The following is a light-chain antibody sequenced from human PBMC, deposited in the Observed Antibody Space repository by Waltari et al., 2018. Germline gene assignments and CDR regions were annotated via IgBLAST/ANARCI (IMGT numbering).Light chain of an antibody. Sequence: QSVLTQPPSVSAAPGQRVTISCSGGSPNIGNNYVSWYRQFPGTAPKLLIYENPERPSGIPGRFSGSKSGTSATLDITGLQAGDEADYYCGTWDSSLSGAVFGGGTHLTVL. CDR2: ENP. V-gene: IGLV1-51*02. J-gene: IGLJ7*01. CDR3: GTWDSSLSGAV. CDR1: SPNIGNNY.